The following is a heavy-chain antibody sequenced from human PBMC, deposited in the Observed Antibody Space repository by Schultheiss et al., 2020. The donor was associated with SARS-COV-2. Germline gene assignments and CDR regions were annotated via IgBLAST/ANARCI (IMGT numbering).Heavy chain of an antibody. CDR1: GGSFSGYH. Sequence: SETLSLTCAVYGGSFSGYHWSWIRQPPGKGLEWIGYIYYSGSTNYNPSLKSRVTISVDTSKNQFSLKLSSVTAADTAVYYCARVPWDSGSYLPHTRWEFDYWGQGTLVTVSS. CDR2: IYYSGST. D-gene: IGHD1-26*01. V-gene: IGHV4-59*01. CDR3: ARVPWDSGSYLPHTRWEFDY. J-gene: IGHJ4*02.